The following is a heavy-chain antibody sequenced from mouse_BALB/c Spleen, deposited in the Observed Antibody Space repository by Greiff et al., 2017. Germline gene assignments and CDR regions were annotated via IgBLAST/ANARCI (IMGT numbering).Heavy chain of an antibody. Sequence: EVQLVESGGGLVKPGGSLKFSCAASGFTFSDYYMYWVRQTPEKRLEWVATISDGGSYTYYPDSVKGRCTISRDNAKNNLYLQMSSLKSEDTAMYYCARDPRYVYDGAWFAYWGQGTLVTVSA. CDR1: GFTFSDYY. J-gene: IGHJ3*01. CDR2: ISDGGSYT. CDR3: ARDPRYVYDGAWFAY. V-gene: IGHV5-4*02. D-gene: IGHD2-2*01.